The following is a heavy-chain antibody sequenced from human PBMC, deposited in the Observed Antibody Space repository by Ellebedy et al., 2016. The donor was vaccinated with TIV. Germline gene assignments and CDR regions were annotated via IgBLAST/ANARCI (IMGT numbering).Heavy chain of an antibody. CDR3: ARVEQWLATLGWFNP. CDR2: ISAYNGNT. D-gene: IGHD6-19*01. Sequence: ASVKVSCXASGYTFTSYGISWVRQAPGQGLEWMGWISAYNGNTNYAQKLQGRVTMTTDTSTSTAYMELRSLRSDDTAVYYCARVEQWLATLGWFNPWGQGTLVTVSS. J-gene: IGHJ5*02. V-gene: IGHV1-18*01. CDR1: GYTFTSYG.